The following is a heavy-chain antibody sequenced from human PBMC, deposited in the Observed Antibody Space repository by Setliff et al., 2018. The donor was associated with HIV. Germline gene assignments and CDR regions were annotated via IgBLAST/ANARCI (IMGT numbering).Heavy chain of an antibody. D-gene: IGHD1-1*01. Sequence: SETLSLTCTVSGGSISSSSYYWGWIRQPPGKGLEWIGTIYSSGSTYYNPSLKSRATISVDTSKKQFSLNLSSVTATDTAVYYCARPRLGGTPTDRDAFDIWDQGTMVTVS. CDR2: IYSSGST. CDR3: ARPRLGGTPTDRDAFDI. V-gene: IGHV4-39*01. J-gene: IGHJ3*02. CDR1: GGSISSSSYY.